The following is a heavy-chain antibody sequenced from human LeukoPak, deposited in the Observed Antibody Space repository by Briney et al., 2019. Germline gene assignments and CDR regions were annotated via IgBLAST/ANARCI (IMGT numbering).Heavy chain of an antibody. D-gene: IGHD1-26*01. V-gene: IGHV1-18*01. CDR3: ARGKWAAATYDY. CDR1: GYTFTSYG. Sequence: ASVKVSCKASGYTFTSYGISWVRQAPGQGLEWMGWISAYNRNTNYAQKFQGRVTMTTDTFTSTAYMELRSLRSDDTAVYYCARGKWAAATYDYWGQGTLVTVSS. J-gene: IGHJ4*02. CDR2: ISAYNRNT.